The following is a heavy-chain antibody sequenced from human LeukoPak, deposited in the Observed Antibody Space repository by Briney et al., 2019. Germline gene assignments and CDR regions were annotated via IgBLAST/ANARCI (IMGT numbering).Heavy chain of an antibody. V-gene: IGHV4-34*01. CDR2: INHSGST. D-gene: IGHD3-16*02. CDR1: GGSFSGYY. Sequence: SETLSLTCAVYGGSFSGYYWSWIRQPPGKGLEWIGEINHSGSTNYNPSLKSRVTISVDTSKNQFSLKLSSVTAADTAVYYCARAGYDYVWGSYRQRAFDIWGQGTMVTVSS. CDR3: ARAGYDYVWGSYRQRAFDI. J-gene: IGHJ3*02.